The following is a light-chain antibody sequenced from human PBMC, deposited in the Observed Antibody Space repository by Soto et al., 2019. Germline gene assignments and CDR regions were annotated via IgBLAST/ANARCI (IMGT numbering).Light chain of an antibody. CDR1: QSVSSSY. Sequence: EIVLTQSPGTLSLSPGERATLSCRASQSVSSSYLAWYQQKPGQAPRLLIYAASSRATGVPDRFSGSGSGTDFTLFISRLEPEDCAVYYCQQFSSSLYTFGQGTKLEIK. J-gene: IGKJ2*01. CDR2: AAS. CDR3: QQFSSSLYT. V-gene: IGKV3-20*01.